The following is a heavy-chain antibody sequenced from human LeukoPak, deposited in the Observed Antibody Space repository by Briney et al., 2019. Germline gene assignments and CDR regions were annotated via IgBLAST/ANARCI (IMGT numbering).Heavy chain of an antibody. V-gene: IGHV3-23*01. D-gene: IGHD1-26*01. CDR2: ISGSGDTT. Sequence: GGTLRLSCAASGLTFSTYGMSWVRQAPGKGLDWVSAISGSGDTTYFADSVKGRFTISRDNSKNTLYLQMNSLRAEDTAVYYCAKDRLGAMLYFDYWGQGTLVTVSS. CDR1: GLTFSTYG. J-gene: IGHJ4*02. CDR3: AKDRLGAMLYFDY.